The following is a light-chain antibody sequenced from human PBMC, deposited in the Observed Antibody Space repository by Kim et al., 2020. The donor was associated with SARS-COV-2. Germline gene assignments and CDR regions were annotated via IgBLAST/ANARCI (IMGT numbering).Light chain of an antibody. CDR2: SND. Sequence: GQRGTISCSGSSSNIGSNVVNWYQQLPGTAPKLLIYSNDYRPSGVPDRFSGSKSGTSASLDISGLQSEDEADYYCAAWDDSLNGSVFGGGTQLTVL. CDR1: SSNIGSNV. J-gene: IGLJ3*02. V-gene: IGLV1-44*01. CDR3: AAWDDSLNGSV.